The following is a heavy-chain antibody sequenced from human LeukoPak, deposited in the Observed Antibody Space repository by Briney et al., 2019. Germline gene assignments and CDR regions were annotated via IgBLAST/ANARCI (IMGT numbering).Heavy chain of an antibody. V-gene: IGHV3-48*04. J-gene: IGHJ4*02. D-gene: IGHD2-8*02. CDR2: ISSNSSTI. Sequence: PGGSLRLSCAASGFTFSSYSMNWVRQAPGKGLEWVSYISSNSSTIYYADSVKGRFTISRDNAKNSLYLQMNSLRAEDTAVYYCAGHARGSYLVYWGQGILVTVSA. CDR3: AGHARGSYLVY. CDR1: GFTFSSYS.